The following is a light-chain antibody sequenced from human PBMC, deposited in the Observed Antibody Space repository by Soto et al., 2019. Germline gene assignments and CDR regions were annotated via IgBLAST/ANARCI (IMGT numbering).Light chain of an antibody. CDR2: EAS. CDR1: QSISSY. V-gene: IGKV1-39*01. J-gene: IGKJ1*01. CDR3: QQRTNWPPWT. Sequence: IQMTQSPSSLSASVEDRVTITFRASQSISSYLNWYQQKPGKAPKLLIYEASTLQSGVPSRFSGSGSGTHFTLAISSLQPEDFAVYYCQQRTNWPPWTFGQGTKVDIK.